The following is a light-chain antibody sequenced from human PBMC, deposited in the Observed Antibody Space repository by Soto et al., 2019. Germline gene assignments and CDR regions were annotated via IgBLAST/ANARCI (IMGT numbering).Light chain of an antibody. Sequence: QSVLTQPPSVSAAPGQTVTISCSGSSSNIGNNYVSWYQQLPGTAPKLLIYENNRRPSGIPDRFSGSKSGTSATLGITGLPTGDEADYYCGTWDSSLSVIVVASGTQLTVL. CDR1: SSNIGNNY. J-gene: IGLJ6*01. CDR3: GTWDSSLSVIV. V-gene: IGLV1-51*02. CDR2: ENN.